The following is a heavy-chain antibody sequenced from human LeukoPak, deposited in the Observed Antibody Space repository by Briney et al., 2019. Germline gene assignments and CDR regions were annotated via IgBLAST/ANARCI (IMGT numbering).Heavy chain of an antibody. CDR1: GFTFTSYG. J-gene: IGHJ4*02. Sequence: GGSLRLSCAASGFTFTSYGIHWVRQAPGKGLEWVAVISYDGSNKSYADSVRGRVTISRDNSENTLFLQMNSLRADDTAVYYCAGGYSSGWYPHYFDYWGQGTLVTVSS. CDR2: ISYDGSNK. CDR3: AGGYSSGWYPHYFDY. V-gene: IGHV3-30*03. D-gene: IGHD6-19*01.